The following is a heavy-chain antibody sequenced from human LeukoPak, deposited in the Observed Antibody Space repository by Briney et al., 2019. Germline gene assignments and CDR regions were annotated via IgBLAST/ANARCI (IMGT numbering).Heavy chain of an antibody. CDR2: IYYSGST. D-gene: IGHD5-18*01. CDR3: AGGSPHSYGGDDAFDI. Sequence: PSETLSLTCTVSGGSISSYYWSWIRQPPGKGLEWIGYIYYSGSTNYNPSLKSRATISVHTSKNQFSLKLSSVTAADTGVVYCAGGSPHSYGGDDAFDIWGQGTMVTVSS. J-gene: IGHJ3*02. V-gene: IGHV4-59*01. CDR1: GGSISSYY.